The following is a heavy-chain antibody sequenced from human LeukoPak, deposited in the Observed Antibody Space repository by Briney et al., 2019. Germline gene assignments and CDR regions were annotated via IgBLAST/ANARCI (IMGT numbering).Heavy chain of an antibody. CDR1: GYTFSNYG. D-gene: IGHD6-19*01. CDR2: TSYNGNT. J-gene: IGHJ4*01. V-gene: IGHV1-18*04. CDR3: ARHSGSGWRALGY. Sequence: ASVKVSCKASGYTFSNYGISWVRQAPGLGLEWMGWTSYNGNTNYAQKFQDRVTMTTDTSTTTAYMELRGLESDDTAVYYCARHSGSGWRALGYWGQGTLVTVSS.